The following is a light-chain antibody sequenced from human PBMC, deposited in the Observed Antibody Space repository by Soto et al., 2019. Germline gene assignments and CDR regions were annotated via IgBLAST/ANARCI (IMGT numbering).Light chain of an antibody. Sequence: DSQMTQSPSSLSASVGDRVTITCRSSHDITLYLNWYQHHAVKAPNILIHDVSTLETGVPARFSGRGSGTIFTLTIINLQPEDVASYYCQQYDSRPNTFGQGTKVEIK. CDR1: HDITLY. J-gene: IGKJ2*01. CDR3: QQYDSRPNT. V-gene: IGKV1-33*01. CDR2: DVS.